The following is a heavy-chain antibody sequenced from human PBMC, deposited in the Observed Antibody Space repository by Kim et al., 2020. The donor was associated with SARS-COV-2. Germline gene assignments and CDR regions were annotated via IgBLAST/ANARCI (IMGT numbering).Heavy chain of an antibody. CDR2: T. J-gene: IGHJ4*02. D-gene: IGHD1-26*01. CDR3: ARYRSGSCIDY. V-gene: IGHV1-18*01. Sequence: TNDAQKLQGRVTMTTDTSTSPAYMELRSLRSDDTAVYYCARYRSGSCIDYWGQGTLVTVSS.